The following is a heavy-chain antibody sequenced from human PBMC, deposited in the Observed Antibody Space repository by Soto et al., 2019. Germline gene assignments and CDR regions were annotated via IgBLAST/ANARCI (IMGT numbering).Heavy chain of an antibody. V-gene: IGHV3-23*01. CDR3: AKASGYSSSWAPFDY. CDR2: ISGSGGST. J-gene: IGHJ4*02. D-gene: IGHD6-13*01. Sequence: GRSLRLSCAAAGFTSSSYAMSCVRQAPGKGLEWVSGISGSGGSTYYADSVKGRFTISRDNSKNTLYLQMNSLRAEDTAVYFCAKASGYSSSWAPFDYWGQGTLVTVS. CDR1: GFTSSSYA.